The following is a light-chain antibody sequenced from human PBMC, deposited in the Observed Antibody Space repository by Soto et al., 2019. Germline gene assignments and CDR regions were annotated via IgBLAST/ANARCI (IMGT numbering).Light chain of an antibody. V-gene: IGLV2-14*03. CDR3: NSYTSSSTYV. J-gene: IGLJ1*01. CDR2: DVT. Sequence: QSALTQPASVSGSPGQSITISCTGTSSDVGGFNYVSWYQQHPGKAPKLMIYDVTNRPSGVSYLFSGSKSGTTASLTISGLQAEDEAEYYCNSYTSSSTYVFGTGTKLTVL. CDR1: SSDVGGFNY.